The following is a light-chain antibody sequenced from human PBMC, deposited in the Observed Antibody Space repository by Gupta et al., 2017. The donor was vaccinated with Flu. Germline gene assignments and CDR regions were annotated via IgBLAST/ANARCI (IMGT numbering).Light chain of an antibody. CDR2: STT. CDR3: LLYFGGSRGV. J-gene: IGLJ3*02. V-gene: IGLV7-43*01. Sequence: TVTLTCAYSSGEVTTSYYPNWFQHKPGHPPRPLIHSTTNRHSGTPARFSGSLVGGKAVLTLSDVQPEDEADYYCLLYFGGSRGVFGGGTKLTVL. CDR1: SGEVTTSYY.